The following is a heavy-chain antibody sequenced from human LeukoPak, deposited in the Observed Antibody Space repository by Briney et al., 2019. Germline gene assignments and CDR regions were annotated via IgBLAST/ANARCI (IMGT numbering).Heavy chain of an antibody. D-gene: IGHD2-2*01. CDR2: IYYSGGT. V-gene: IGHV4-39*01. CDR3: ALRTMPPYHFDY. J-gene: IGHJ4*02. Sequence: PSETLSLTCTVSGGSITSSNYYWGWIRQPPGKGLEWIGSIYYSGGTYYNPSLTSRVTISVDTSKNQCSLKLSSVTAADTALYYCALRTMPPYHFDYWGQGTLVTVSS. CDR1: GGSITSSNYY.